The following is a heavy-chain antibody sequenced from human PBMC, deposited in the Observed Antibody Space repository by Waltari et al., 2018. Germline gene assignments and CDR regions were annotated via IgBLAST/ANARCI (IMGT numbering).Heavy chain of an antibody. CDR1: GYTLKTYY. CDR2: INPGTEST. D-gene: IGHD5-12*01. J-gene: IGHJ4*02. Sequence: QVQLVQSGAEVKKPGASVKVTCKASGYTLKTYYMIWVRQAPGQGLEWMGIINPGTESTAYAQKFRGRVTMTRDTSTSTVYMELRSLKKDDTAVYYCAKSNYMSGYASGTDYWGQGTLVTVSS. V-gene: IGHV1-46*03. CDR3: AKSNYMSGYASGTDY.